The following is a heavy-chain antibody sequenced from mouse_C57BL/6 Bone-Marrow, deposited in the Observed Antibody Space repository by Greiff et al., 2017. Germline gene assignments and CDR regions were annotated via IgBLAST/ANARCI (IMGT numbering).Heavy chain of an antibody. CDR3: VRHGWDGFDY. D-gene: IGHD4-1*01. J-gene: IGHJ2*01. V-gene: IGHV10-1*01. Sequence: EVQLVESGGGLVQPKGSLKLSCAASGFSFNTYAMNWVRQAPGKGLEWVARIRSKSNNSATYYADSVKDRFTISRDDSESMLYLQMNNLKTEDTAMYYCVRHGWDGFDYWGQGTTLTVSS. CDR2: IRSKSNNSAT. CDR1: GFSFNTYA.